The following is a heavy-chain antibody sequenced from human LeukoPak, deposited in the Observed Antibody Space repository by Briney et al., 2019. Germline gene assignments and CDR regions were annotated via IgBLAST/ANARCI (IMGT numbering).Heavy chain of an antibody. V-gene: IGHV3-7*03. Sequence: GGSLRLSCAASGFTLSNHWMTRVRQVPGRGPEWAANVNRDGSETYYLDSVKGRFTISKDNAKNSLYLQMNSLRAEDTALYHCARNNGMDVWGQGTTVIVSS. CDR3: ARNNGMDV. CDR2: VNRDGSET. CDR1: GFTLSNHW. J-gene: IGHJ6*02.